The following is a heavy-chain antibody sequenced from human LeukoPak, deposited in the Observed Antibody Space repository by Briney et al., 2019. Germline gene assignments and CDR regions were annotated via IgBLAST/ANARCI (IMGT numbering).Heavy chain of an antibody. J-gene: IGHJ4*02. Sequence: GESLKISCKGSGYSFSTYWIGWVRLMPGKALEWMGIIFLGDSDTRCSQSFQGQVTISADKSITTAYLQWSSLKASDTAMYYCARSDGYNADYWGQGTLVTVSS. V-gene: IGHV5-51*01. D-gene: IGHD5-24*01. CDR3: ARSDGYNADY. CDR2: IFLGDSDT. CDR1: GYSFSTYW.